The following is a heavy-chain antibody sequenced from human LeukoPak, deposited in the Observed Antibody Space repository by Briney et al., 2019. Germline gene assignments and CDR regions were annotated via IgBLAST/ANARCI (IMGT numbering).Heavy chain of an antibody. CDR3: ARHRGSSGWYEFDS. V-gene: IGHV3-7*01. CDR2: IKHDGSEK. J-gene: IGHJ4*02. CDR1: GCTSSSYW. D-gene: IGHD6-19*01. Sequence: GGSLRLSCAASGCTSSSYWMSWVRQAPGKGLEWVGDIKHDGSEKYYVDSVKGLFTIARENAKNSLYLQINILTAENTAVYYWARHRGSSGWYEFDSWGQGTLVTVSS.